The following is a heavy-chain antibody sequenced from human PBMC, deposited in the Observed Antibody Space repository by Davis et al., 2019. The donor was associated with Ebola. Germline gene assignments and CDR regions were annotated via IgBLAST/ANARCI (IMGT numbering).Heavy chain of an antibody. D-gene: IGHD4-11*01. CDR3: ARDETVTTILLYYYHGMDV. V-gene: IGHV3-30*03. Sequence: GESLKISCAASGFTFSSYGMHWVRQAPGKGLEWVAVISYDGSNKYYADSVKGRFTISRDNSKNTLYLQMNSLRDDDTAVYYCARDETVTTILLYYYHGMDVWGQGTTVTVSS. CDR1: GFTFSSYG. J-gene: IGHJ6*02. CDR2: ISYDGSNK.